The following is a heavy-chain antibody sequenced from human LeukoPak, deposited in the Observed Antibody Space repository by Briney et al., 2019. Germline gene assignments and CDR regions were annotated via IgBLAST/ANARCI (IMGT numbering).Heavy chain of an antibody. D-gene: IGHD2-2*02. J-gene: IGHJ4*02. CDR1: GFTFRNTW. Sequence: GGSLRLSCAASGFTFRNTWMSWVRQAPGKGLEWVGLIKTKTDGGTTDYAAPVKGRFTISRDDSKNTLYLQMNSLKTEDTAVYYCTAIDRGFDYWGQGTLVTVSS. V-gene: IGHV3-15*01. CDR2: IKTKTDGGTT. CDR3: TAIDRGFDY.